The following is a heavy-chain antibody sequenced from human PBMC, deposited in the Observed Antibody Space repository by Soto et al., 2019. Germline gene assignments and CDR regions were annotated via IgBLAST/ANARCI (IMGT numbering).Heavy chain of an antibody. CDR3: ARFGYDFWSGYASPFDY. J-gene: IGHJ4*02. D-gene: IGHD3-3*01. CDR2: IYYSGST. Sequence: QVQLQESGPGLVKPSQTLSLTCTVSGGSISSGDYYWSWIRQPPGKGLEWIGYIYYSGSTYYNPSLKSRVTISVDTSKNQFSLKLSSVTAADTAVYYCARFGYDFWSGYASPFDYWGQGTLVTVSS. CDR1: GGSISSGDYY. V-gene: IGHV4-30-4*01.